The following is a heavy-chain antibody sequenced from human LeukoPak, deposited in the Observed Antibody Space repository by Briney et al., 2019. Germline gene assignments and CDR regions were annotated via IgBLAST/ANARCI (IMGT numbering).Heavy chain of an antibody. D-gene: IGHD4/OR15-4a*01. V-gene: IGHV4-61*02. J-gene: IGHJ4*02. CDR1: GGSISSGNYY. Sequence: SQTLSLTCPVSGGSISSGNYYWSWFRQPAEKELEWIGRIYTSGRSNYNPSLKSRVTMSVDTSKNQFSLKLSSVTAADTAVYYCAVRATELTSDYWGQGTLVTVSS. CDR3: AVRATELTSDY. CDR2: IYTSGRS.